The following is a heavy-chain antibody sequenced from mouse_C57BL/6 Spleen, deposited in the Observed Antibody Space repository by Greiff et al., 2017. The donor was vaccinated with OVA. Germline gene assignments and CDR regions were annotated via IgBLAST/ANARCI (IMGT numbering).Heavy chain of an antibody. CDR2: ISSGSSTI. V-gene: IGHV5-17*01. J-gene: IGHJ2*01. D-gene: IGHD2-5*01. CDR3: ATDYSNYFDY. CDR1: GSTFSDYG. Sequence: EVKVVESGGGLVKPGGSLKLSCAASGSTFSDYGMHWVRQAPEKGLEWVAYISSGSSTINYADTVKGRFTITRDNAKNTQFLQMTSVRSEDTAMYYGATDYSNYFDYWGQGTTLTVSS.